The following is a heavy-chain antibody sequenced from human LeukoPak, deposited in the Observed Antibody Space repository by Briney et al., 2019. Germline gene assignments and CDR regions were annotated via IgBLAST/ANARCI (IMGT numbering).Heavy chain of an antibody. CDR1: GYTFTSYG. D-gene: IGHD4-11*01. J-gene: IGHJ4*02. CDR2: ICAYNGNT. V-gene: IGHV1-18*01. CDR3: ARREDYSNYGVFDY. Sequence: ASVKVSCKASGYTFTSYGISWVRQAPGQGLEWIGWICAYNGNTNYAQKPQGRVTMTTDTSTSTAYMELRSLRSDDTAVYYCARREDYSNYGVFDYWGQGTLVTVSS.